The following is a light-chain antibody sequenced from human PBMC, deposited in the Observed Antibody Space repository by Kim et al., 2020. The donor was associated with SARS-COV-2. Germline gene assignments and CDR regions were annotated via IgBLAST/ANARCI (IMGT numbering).Light chain of an antibody. V-gene: IGKV2-24*01. CDR3: MQTTQFPRT. J-gene: IGKJ1*01. CDR1: ESLQDSNGNTY. CDR2: KIS. Sequence: PVSSACRSSESLQDSNGNTYLSGLHQRPGQHPRLLIYKISKRVSGVPDRVSGSGAGTDFTLKINRVEAEDVGIYYCMQTTQFPRTLGQGTKVDIK.